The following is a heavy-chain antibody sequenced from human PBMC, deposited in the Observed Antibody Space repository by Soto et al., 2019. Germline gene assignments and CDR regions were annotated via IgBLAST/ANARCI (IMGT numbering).Heavy chain of an antibody. CDR1: GYTFTSHG. CDR2: ISAYNGDT. Sequence: ASVKVSCKTSGYTFTSHGISWVRWAPGRGLEWMGWISAYNGDTKYAQRVQDRVSMTTDTSTATAYIELRSLRFDDTAIYFCARTHGRPDSPEGFDFWGQGTPVTVSS. CDR3: ARTHGRPDSPEGFDF. J-gene: IGHJ4*02. V-gene: IGHV1-18*04. D-gene: IGHD6-25*01.